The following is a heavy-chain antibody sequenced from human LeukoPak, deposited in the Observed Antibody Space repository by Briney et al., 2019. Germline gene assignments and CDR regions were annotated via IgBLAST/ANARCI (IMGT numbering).Heavy chain of an antibody. CDR3: AGDLVRGVIIYYYYGMDV. V-gene: IGHV1-2*06. CDR1: GYTFTGYY. D-gene: IGHD3-10*01. J-gene: IGHJ6*02. CDR2: INPNSGGT. Sequence: ASVKVSCKASGYTFTGYYMHWVQQAPGQGLEWMGRINPNSGGTNYAQKFQGRVTMTRDTSISTAYMELSRLRSDDTAVYYCAGDLVRGVIIYYYYGMDVWGQGTTVTVSS.